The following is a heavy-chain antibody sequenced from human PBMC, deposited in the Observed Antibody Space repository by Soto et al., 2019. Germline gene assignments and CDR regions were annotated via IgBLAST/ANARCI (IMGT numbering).Heavy chain of an antibody. CDR3: AKDLPRGGYYGSGSYPDY. J-gene: IGHJ4*02. CDR2: ISGSGGST. D-gene: IGHD3-10*01. V-gene: IGHV3-23*01. Sequence: EVQLLESGGGLVQPGGSLRLSCAASGFTFSSYAMSWVRQAPGKGLEWVSAISGSGGSTYYADSVKGRFTISRDNSKNTLHLQMQSLRAEDTAVYYCAKDLPRGGYYGSGSYPDYWGQGTLVTVSS. CDR1: GFTFSSYA.